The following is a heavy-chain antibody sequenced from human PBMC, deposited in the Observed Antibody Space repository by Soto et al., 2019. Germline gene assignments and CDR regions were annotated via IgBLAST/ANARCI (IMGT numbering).Heavy chain of an antibody. CDR2: ISGSGGST. Sequence: LRLSCAASGFTFSSYAMSWVRQAPGEGLEWVSAISGSGGSTYYADSVKGRFTISRDNSKNTLYLQMNSLRAEDTAVYYCAKEGVYALIGSMAAFDIWGQGTMVTVSS. J-gene: IGHJ3*02. CDR1: GFTFSSYA. V-gene: IGHV3-23*01. D-gene: IGHD2-8*01. CDR3: AKEGVYALIGSMAAFDI.